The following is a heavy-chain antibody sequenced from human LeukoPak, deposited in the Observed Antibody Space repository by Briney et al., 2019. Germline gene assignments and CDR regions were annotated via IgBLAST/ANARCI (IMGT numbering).Heavy chain of an antibody. CDR1: GGSISSGGYS. D-gene: IGHD4-17*01. CDR2: IYHSGST. J-gene: IGHJ4*02. V-gene: IGHV4-30-2*01. CDR3: ASCYGDGDYFDY. Sequence: PSETLSLTCAVSGGSISSGGYSWSWIRQPPGKGLEWIGYIYHSGSTYYNPSLKSRVTISVDRSKNQFSLKLSSVTAADTAVYYCASCYGDGDYFDYWGQGTLVTVSS.